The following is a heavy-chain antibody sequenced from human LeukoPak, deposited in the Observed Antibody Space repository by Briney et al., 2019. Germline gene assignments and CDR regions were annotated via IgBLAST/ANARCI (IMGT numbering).Heavy chain of an antibody. CDR1: GFTVSSTY. J-gene: IGHJ3*02. CDR3: AKASQVFGVVRNAFDI. V-gene: IGHV3-23*01. CDR2: ISGSGGST. D-gene: IGHD3-3*01. Sequence: GGSLRLSCAASGFTVSSTYMSWVRQAPGKGLEWVSAISGSGGSTYYADSVKGRFTISRDNSKNTLYLQMNSLRAEDTAVYYCAKASQVFGVVRNAFDIWGQGTMVTVSS.